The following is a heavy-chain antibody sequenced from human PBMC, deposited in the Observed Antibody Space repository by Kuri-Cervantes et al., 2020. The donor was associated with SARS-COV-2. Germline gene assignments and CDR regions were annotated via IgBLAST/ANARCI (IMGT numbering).Heavy chain of an antibody. D-gene: IGHD3-3*01. CDR1: GFTFGDYA. V-gene: IGHV3-49*04. CDR2: IRSKAYGGTT. Sequence: GESLKISCAASGFTFGDYAMSWVRQAPGKGLEWVGFIRSKAYGGTTEYAASVKGRFTISRDDSKSIAYPQMNSLKTEDTAVYYCTRDDFWSGYYRDWGQGTLVTVSS. CDR3: TRDDFWSGYYRD. J-gene: IGHJ4*02.